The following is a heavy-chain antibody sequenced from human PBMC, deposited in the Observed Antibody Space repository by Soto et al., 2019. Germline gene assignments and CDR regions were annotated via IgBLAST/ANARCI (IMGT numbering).Heavy chain of an antibody. V-gene: IGHV4-31*03. J-gene: IGHJ5*02. CDR1: GGSISSGGYY. CDR2: IYYSGST. D-gene: IGHD2-15*01. Sequence: SETLSLTCTVSGGSISSGGYYWSWIRQHPGKGLEWIGYIYYSGSTYYSPSLKSRVTISVDTSKNQFSLKLSSVTAADTAVYYCARVSDIVEGWFDPWGQGTLVTVSS. CDR3: ARVSDIVEGWFDP.